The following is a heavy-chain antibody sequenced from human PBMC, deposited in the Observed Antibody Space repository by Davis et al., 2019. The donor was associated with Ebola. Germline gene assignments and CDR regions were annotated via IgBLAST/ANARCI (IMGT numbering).Heavy chain of an antibody. CDR1: GFTFSSYA. Sequence: GSLRLSCAASGFTFSSYAMHWVRQAPGKGLEWVAVISYDGSNKYYADSVKGRFTISRDNSKNTLYLQMNSLRAEDMAVYYCAKDLTTIHYYYYGMDVWGQGTTVTVSS. CDR3: AKDLTTIHYYYYGMDV. D-gene: IGHD4-17*01. J-gene: IGHJ6*02. V-gene: IGHV3-30-3*01. CDR2: ISYDGSNK.